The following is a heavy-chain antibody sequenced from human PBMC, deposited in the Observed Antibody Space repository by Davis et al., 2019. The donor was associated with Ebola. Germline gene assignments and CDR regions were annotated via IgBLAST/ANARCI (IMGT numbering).Heavy chain of an antibody. D-gene: IGHD3-3*01. Sequence: GESLKISCADSVITFSSYAMTWVRQAPGKGLEWVSAISGSGGNTYYADSVKGRFTISRNNSKKTVYLQMNSLRGEETAVYYRARSGLSFGVVKYHYGMDAWGKGTTVTVSS. CDR1: VITFSSYA. CDR3: ARSGLSFGVVKYHYGMDA. J-gene: IGHJ6*04. V-gene: IGHV3-23*01. CDR2: ISGSGGNT.